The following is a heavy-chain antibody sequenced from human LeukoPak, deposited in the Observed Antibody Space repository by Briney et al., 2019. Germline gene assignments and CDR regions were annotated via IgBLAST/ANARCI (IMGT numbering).Heavy chain of an antibody. CDR2: IKQDGSEK. D-gene: IGHD6-13*01. V-gene: IGHV3-7*05. Sequence: PGGSLRLSCAASGFTFSSYWMSWVRQAPGKGLEWVANIKQDGSEKYYVDSVKGRFTISRDNAKNSLYLQMNSLRAEDTAVYYCARPKDTSSWYGLDYWGQGTLVTVS. J-gene: IGHJ4*02. CDR1: GFTFSSYW. CDR3: ARPKDTSSWYGLDY.